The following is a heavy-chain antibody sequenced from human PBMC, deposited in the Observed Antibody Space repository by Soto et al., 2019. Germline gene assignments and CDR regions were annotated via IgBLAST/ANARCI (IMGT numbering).Heavy chain of an antibody. CDR1: GYTYTSYA. D-gene: IGHD3-16*01. J-gene: IGHJ4*02. CDR3: ARGDFLTYDDY. CDR2: INAGNGNT. Sequence: QVQLVQSGAEVKKPGASVKVSCKASGYTYTSYAMHWVRQAPGQRLEWMGWINAGNGNTKYSQKFQGRVTITRDTSASTAYMELSSLRSEDTAVYYCARGDFLTYDDYWGQGTLVTVSS. V-gene: IGHV1-3*01.